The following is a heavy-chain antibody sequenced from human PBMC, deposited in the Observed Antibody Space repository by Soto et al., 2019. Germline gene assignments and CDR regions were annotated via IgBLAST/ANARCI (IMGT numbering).Heavy chain of an antibody. Sequence: PSETLSLTCTVSGGSISSSSYYWGWIRQPPGKGLEWIGSIYDSGSTYYNPSLKSRVTISVDTSKNQFSLKLSSVTAADTAVYYCARLGGYDFWSGYYTGELAYWGQGTLVIVSS. CDR2: IYDSGST. CDR3: ARLGGYDFWSGYYTGELAY. CDR1: GGSISSSSYY. J-gene: IGHJ4*02. D-gene: IGHD3-3*01. V-gene: IGHV4-39*01.